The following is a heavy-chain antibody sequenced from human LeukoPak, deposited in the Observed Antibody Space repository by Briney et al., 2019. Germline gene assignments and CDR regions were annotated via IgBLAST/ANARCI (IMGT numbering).Heavy chain of an antibody. Sequence: GSSVKVSCKASGGTFSSYAISWVRQAPGQGLEWMGRIVPIFGIANYARKFQGRVTITADKSTSTAYMELSSLRSEDTAVYYCATRGYPGEHYGMDVWGQGTTVTVSS. CDR2: IVPIFGIA. CDR1: GGTFSSYA. CDR3: ATRGYPGEHYGMDV. J-gene: IGHJ6*02. D-gene: IGHD7-27*01. V-gene: IGHV1-69*04.